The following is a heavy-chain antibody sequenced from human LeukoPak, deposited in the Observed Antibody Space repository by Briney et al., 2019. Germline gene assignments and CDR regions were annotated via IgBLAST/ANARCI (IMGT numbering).Heavy chain of an antibody. CDR1: GGSFSGYY. V-gene: IGHV4-34*01. CDR2: INHSGST. D-gene: IGHD2-2*01. Sequence: SETLSLTCAVYGGSFSGYYWSWIRQPPGKGLEWIGEINHSGSTNYNPSLKSRVTISVDTSKNQFSLKLSSVTAADTAVYYCARRRVVPAAFDPWGQGTLVTVSS. CDR3: ARRRVVPAAFDP. J-gene: IGHJ5*02.